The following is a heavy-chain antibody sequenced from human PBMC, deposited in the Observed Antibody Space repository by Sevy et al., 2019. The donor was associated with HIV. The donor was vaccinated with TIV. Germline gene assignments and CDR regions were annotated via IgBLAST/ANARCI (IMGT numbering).Heavy chain of an antibody. Sequence: ASVKVSCKVYGYTLTKLSMHWVRQAPGKGLEWMGSFDPEDGETIHAQRFQGRLSMTEDTSTETAYMELSSLSSEDTAVYYCATTKDYYDNSGDRFDYWGQGSLVTVSS. CDR3: ATTKDYYDNSGDRFDY. CDR1: GYTLTKLS. V-gene: IGHV1-24*01. J-gene: IGHJ4*02. CDR2: FDPEDGET. D-gene: IGHD3-22*01.